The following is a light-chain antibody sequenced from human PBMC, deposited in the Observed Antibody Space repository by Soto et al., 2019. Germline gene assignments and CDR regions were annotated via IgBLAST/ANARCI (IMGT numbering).Light chain of an antibody. J-gene: IGKJ1*01. V-gene: IGKV1-5*01. CDR1: QTINNW. CDR3: QHYNSYPWT. Sequence: DIQMTQSPSTLSASIGDRVTITCRANQTINNWLAWYQQKPGKAPNLLIYHASNLETGVPSRFSGSAFGTEFTLTISSLQPDDFATYYCQHYNSYPWTFGQGTKVDIK. CDR2: HAS.